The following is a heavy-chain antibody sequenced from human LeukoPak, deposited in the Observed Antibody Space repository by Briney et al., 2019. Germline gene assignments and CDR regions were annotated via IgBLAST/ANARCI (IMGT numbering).Heavy chain of an antibody. J-gene: IGHJ5*02. Sequence: SETLSLTCAVSGGSISSSNWWSWVRQPPGKGLEWIAEIHHSGSANYNPSLKSRVIILGDKSKNQFSLKLSSVTAADTAVYYCVRESRIMTTVRYWFDPWGQGTLVTVSS. V-gene: IGHV4-4*02. D-gene: IGHD1-1*01. CDR1: GGSISSSNW. CDR2: IHHSGSA. CDR3: VRESRIMTTVRYWFDP.